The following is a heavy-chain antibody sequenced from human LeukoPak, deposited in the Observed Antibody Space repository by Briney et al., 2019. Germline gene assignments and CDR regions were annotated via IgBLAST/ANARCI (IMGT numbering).Heavy chain of an antibody. CDR1: GFSFGSYR. J-gene: IGHJ4*02. CDR3: TRGGGSCSPSSCFNNYFDY. D-gene: IGHD2-2*01. Sequence: GGSLRLSCAASGFSFGSYRMNWVRQAPWKGLAWVSSISSSGTYIYYADSVKDRFTISRDNAKNSLFLQMSSLRAEDTAVYYCTRGGGSCSPSSCFNNYFDYWGQGTLVTVSS. V-gene: IGHV3-21*01. CDR2: ISSSGTYI.